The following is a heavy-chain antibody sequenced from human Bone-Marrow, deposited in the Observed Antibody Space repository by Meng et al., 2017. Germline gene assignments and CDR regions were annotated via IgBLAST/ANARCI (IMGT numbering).Heavy chain of an antibody. J-gene: IGHJ6*02. CDR1: GGSFSGYY. Sequence: SETLSLTCAVYGGSFSGYYWSWIRQPPGKGLEWIGEINHSGSTNYNPSLKSRITISVDTSKNQFSLKPSSVTAADTAVYYCARRCPFSSSWYSIWYYYYGMDVWGQGTTVTVSS. CDR2: INHSGST. D-gene: IGHD6-13*01. CDR3: ARRCPFSSSWYSIWYYYYGMDV. V-gene: IGHV4-34*01.